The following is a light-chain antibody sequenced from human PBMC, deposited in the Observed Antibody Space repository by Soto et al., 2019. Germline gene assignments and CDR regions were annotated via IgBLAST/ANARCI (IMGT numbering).Light chain of an antibody. Sequence: QSVLSQPASVSGSPGQSITISCTGTSRDVGFYNFVSWYQHLPGKAPKVILYEVNGRPSGISNRFSGSKSGNTASLTISGLQAEDEGDYYCSSFTTTNTLWVFGGGTKVTVL. CDR2: EVN. CDR3: SSFTTTNTLWV. J-gene: IGLJ3*02. V-gene: IGLV2-14*01. CDR1: SRDVGFYNF.